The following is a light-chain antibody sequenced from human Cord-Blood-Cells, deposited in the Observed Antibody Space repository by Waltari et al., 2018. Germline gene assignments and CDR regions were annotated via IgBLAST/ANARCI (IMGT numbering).Light chain of an antibody. CDR3: QQYNNWPRLT. CDR2: GAS. Sequence: EIVMTQSPATLSVSPGERATLSCRASQSVSSNLACYQQKPGQAPRLLIYGASTRATGIPARFSGSGSGTEFTRTISSLQSEDFAVYYCQQYNNWPRLTFGGGTKVEIK. CDR1: QSVSSN. V-gene: IGKV3-15*01. J-gene: IGKJ4*01.